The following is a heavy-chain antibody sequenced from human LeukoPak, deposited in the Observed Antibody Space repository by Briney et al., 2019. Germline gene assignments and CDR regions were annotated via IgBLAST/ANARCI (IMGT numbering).Heavy chain of an antibody. Sequence: GGSLRLSCAASGFTFSAYALHWVRQAPGKGLEWVAVITYDGNHQYYADSVKGRFTISRDNSKNTLYLQMNSLRAEDTAVYYCAREYMATIGAFDIWGQGTMVTVSS. D-gene: IGHD5-24*01. V-gene: IGHV3-30*04. CDR3: AREYMATIGAFDI. J-gene: IGHJ3*02. CDR2: ITYDGNHQ. CDR1: GFTFSAYA.